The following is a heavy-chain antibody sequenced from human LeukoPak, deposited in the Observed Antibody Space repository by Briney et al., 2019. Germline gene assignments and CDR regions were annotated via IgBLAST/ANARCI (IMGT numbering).Heavy chain of an antibody. D-gene: IGHD3-10*01. CDR2: ISAYNGNT. V-gene: IGHV1-18*01. J-gene: IGHJ4*02. CDR1: GYTFTSYG. Sequence: ASVKASCKASGYTFTSYGISWVRQAPGQGLEWMGWISAYNGNTNYAQKLQGRVTMTTDTSTSTAYMELRSLRSDDTAVYYCARVVLRYGSGSYKDWGQGTLVTVSS. CDR3: ARVVLRYGSGSYKD.